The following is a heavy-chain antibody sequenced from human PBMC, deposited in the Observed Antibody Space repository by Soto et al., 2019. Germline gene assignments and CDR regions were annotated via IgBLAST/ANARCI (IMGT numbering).Heavy chain of an antibody. CDR2: ISAYNANA. CDR3: ARENSYFDY. Sequence: QIQLLQSGAEVKKPGASVKVTCKASGYTFRNFGISWVRQAPGQGLEWMGWISAYNANANYAQKFQGRLTMTADTSTSTVYMELRSLRSDVTAVYYCARENSYFDYWGQSTLVTVSS. V-gene: IGHV1-18*01. CDR1: GYTFRNFG. J-gene: IGHJ4*02.